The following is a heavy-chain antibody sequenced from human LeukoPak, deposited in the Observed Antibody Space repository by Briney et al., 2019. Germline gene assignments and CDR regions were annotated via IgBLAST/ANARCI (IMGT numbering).Heavy chain of an antibody. Sequence: SETLSLTCTVSGGSISSSSYYWGWVRQPPGKGLEWIGSLSYGGSTYDNPSLKSRVIISVDTSKNQFSRKLASVTAADTAVYYCARRGDTGGYYYFDSWGQGTLVTVSS. CDR3: ARRGDTGGYYYFDS. CDR2: LSYGGST. V-gene: IGHV4-39*01. D-gene: IGHD3-22*01. J-gene: IGHJ4*02. CDR1: GGSISSSSYY.